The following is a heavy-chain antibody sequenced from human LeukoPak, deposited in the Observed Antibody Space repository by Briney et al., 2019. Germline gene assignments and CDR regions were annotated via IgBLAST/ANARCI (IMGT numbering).Heavy chain of an antibody. CDR3: ARGQYSRSWYLDS. CDR1: GFTFSSYW. CDR2: IKQDGSDK. V-gene: IGHV3-7*04. J-gene: IGHJ4*02. Sequence: QPGGSLRLSCAASGFTFSSYWMTWVRQAPGKGLEWVANIKQDGSDKYYVDSVKGRFTISRDNAKNSLYLQMTSLRAEDTAVYYCARGQYSRSWYLDSWGQGTLVTVSS. D-gene: IGHD6-13*01.